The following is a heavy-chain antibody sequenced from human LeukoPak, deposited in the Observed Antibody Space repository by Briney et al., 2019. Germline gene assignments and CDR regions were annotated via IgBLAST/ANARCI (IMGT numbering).Heavy chain of an antibody. J-gene: IGHJ3*02. CDR1: GGSISSYY. CDR3: ARDLGVSPVNDAFDI. Sequence: SETLSLTCTVSGGSISSYYWSWIRQPPGKGLEWIGYIYYSGSTNYNPSLKSRATISVDTSKNQFSLKLSSVTAADTAVYYCARDLGVSPVNDAFDIWGQGTMVTVSS. V-gene: IGHV4-59*01. D-gene: IGHD3-3*01. CDR2: IYYSGST.